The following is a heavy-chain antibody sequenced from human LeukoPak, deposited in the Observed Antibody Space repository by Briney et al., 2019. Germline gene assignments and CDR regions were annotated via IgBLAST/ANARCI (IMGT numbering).Heavy chain of an antibody. J-gene: IGHJ4*02. D-gene: IGHD2-2*01. Sequence: GGSLRLSCAASGFTFSSNGMHWVRQAPGKGLEWVAFIRYDGSNKYYADSVKGRFTISRDNSKNTLYLQMNSLRAEDTAVYYCAKGYCSSTSCLKTDWGQGTLVTVSS. V-gene: IGHV3-30*02. CDR2: IRYDGSNK. CDR3: AKGYCSSTSCLKTD. CDR1: GFTFSSNG.